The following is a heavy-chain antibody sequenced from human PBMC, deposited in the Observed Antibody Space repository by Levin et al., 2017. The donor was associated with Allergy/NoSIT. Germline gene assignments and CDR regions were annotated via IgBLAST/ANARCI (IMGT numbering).Heavy chain of an antibody. Sequence: GGSLRLSCAASGFNFGYTWMSWVRQAPGKGLEWVASIKLDGSERYYVESVKGRFTISRDNAKNSLYLQMDNLRVEDTAVYYCARLRPVNFFDYWGQGGLVSVSP. CDR3: ARLRPVNFFDY. J-gene: IGHJ4*02. D-gene: IGHD3-9*01. V-gene: IGHV3-7*01. CDR1: GFNFGYTW. CDR2: IKLDGSER.